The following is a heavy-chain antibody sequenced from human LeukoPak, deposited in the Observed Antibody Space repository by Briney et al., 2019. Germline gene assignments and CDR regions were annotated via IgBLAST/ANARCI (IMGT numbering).Heavy chain of an antibody. CDR1: GFSFSSFA. V-gene: IGHV3-30*07. CDR2: ISFDGNDE. J-gene: IGHJ4*02. D-gene: IGHD3-10*01. Sequence: GGSLRLSCAASGFSFSSFAMHWVRQAPGKGLEWVAVISFDGNDEYYADSVKGRFTISRDNSKNTLYLQMNSLRADDTAVYYCARDRDGTGNYPLDYWGQGTLVIVSS. CDR3: ARDRDGTGNYPLDY.